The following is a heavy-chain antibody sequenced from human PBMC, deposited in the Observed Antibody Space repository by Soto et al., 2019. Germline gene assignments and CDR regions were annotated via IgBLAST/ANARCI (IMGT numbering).Heavy chain of an antibody. CDR2: INAGNGNT. Sequence: VASVKVSCKASGYTFTSYAMHWVRQAPGQRLEWMGWINAGNGNTKYSQKFQGRVTITRDTSASTAYMELSSLRSEDTAVYYCARARFHYYDSSGFSDYWGPGTLVTVSS. D-gene: IGHD3-22*01. V-gene: IGHV1-3*01. CDR3: ARARFHYYDSSGFSDY. CDR1: GYTFTSYA. J-gene: IGHJ4*02.